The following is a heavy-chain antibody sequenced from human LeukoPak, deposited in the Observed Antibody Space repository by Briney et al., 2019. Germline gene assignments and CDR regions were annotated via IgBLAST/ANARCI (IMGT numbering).Heavy chain of an antibody. CDR2: IYHSGSA. D-gene: IGHD6-19*01. V-gene: IGHV4-59*01. Sequence: SETLSLTCTVSGASLTYCYWTWIRQAPGKGLEWIGYIYHSGSASYNPSLRSRVTISIDTSKNQFSLKLNSVTAADTAIYYCARESNSGWYTGGVDHWGPGTLVTV. CDR3: ARESNSGWYTGGVDH. CDR1: GASLTYCY. J-gene: IGHJ4*02.